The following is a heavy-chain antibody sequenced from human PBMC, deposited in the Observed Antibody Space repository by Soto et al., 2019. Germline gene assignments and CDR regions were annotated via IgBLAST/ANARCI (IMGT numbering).Heavy chain of an antibody. CDR1: SGSISSYY. Sequence: QVQLQESGPGLVKPSETLSLTCTVSSGSISSYYWSWIRQPPGKGLEWIGYIYYSGSTNYNPSLKSRVTISVDTSKNQFSLKLSSVTAADTAVYYCARVLFGRGNWFDPWGQGTLVTVSS. J-gene: IGHJ5*02. CDR3: ARVLFGRGNWFDP. D-gene: IGHD3-3*01. V-gene: IGHV4-59*01. CDR2: IYYSGST.